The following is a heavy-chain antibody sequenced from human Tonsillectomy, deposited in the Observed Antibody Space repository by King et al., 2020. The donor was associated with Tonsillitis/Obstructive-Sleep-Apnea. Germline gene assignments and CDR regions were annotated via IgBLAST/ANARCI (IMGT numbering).Heavy chain of an antibody. CDR3: ARGEITYCIGGSCYFDY. CDR1: GGSFSGYY. V-gene: IGHV4-34*01. Sequence: VQLQQWGAGLLKPSETLSLTCAVYGGSFSGYYWSWIRQPPGKGLEWIGEINHSGSTNHNPSLKSRVTISVDTPKNQFSLKVSSATAADTAVYYCARGEITYCIGGSCYFDYWGQGTLVTVSS. D-gene: IGHD2-15*01. CDR2: INHSGST. J-gene: IGHJ4*02.